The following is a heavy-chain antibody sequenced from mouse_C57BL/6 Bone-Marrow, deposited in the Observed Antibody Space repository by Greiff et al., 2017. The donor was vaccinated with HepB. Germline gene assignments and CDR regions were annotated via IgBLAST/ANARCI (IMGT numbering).Heavy chain of an antibody. V-gene: IGHV1-82*01. CDR1: GYAFSSSW. J-gene: IGHJ4*01. CDR2: IYPGDGDT. D-gene: IGHD2-12*01. Sequence: QVQLKQSGPELVKPGASVKISCRASGYAFSSSWMNWVKQRPGKGLEWIGRIYPGDGDTNYNGKFKGKATLTADKSSSTAYMQLSSLTSEDSAVYFCARGSYYYYYAMDYWGQGTSVTVSS. CDR3: ARGSYYYYYAMDY.